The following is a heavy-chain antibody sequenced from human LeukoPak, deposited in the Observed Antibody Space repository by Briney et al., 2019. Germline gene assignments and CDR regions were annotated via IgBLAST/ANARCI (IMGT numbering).Heavy chain of an antibody. J-gene: IGHJ4*02. CDR2: IYYSGST. V-gene: IGHV4-39*01. CDR3: ARQVLAGSNEYCSSTSCREYFDY. D-gene: IGHD2-2*01. CDR1: GGSISSSSYY. Sequence: TSETLSLTCTVSGGSISSSSYYWGWIRQPPGKGLEWIGSIYYSGSTYYNPSLKSRVTISVDTSKNQFSLKLSSVTAADTAVYYCARQVLAGSNEYCSSTSCREYFDYWGQGTLVTVSS.